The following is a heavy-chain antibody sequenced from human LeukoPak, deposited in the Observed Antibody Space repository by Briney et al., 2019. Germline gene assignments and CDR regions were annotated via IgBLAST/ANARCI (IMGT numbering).Heavy chain of an antibody. CDR3: ARRGSGKYFDY. J-gene: IGHJ4*02. Sequence: PSETLSLTCTVSGGSISSYYWSWIRQPPGKGLEWIGYIYYNGGTNYDPSLKSRVTISVDTSKNQFSLKLSSVTAADTAVYYCARRGSGKYFDYWGQGTLVTVSS. D-gene: IGHD3-10*01. CDR2: IYYNGGT. CDR1: GGSISSYY. V-gene: IGHV4-59*08.